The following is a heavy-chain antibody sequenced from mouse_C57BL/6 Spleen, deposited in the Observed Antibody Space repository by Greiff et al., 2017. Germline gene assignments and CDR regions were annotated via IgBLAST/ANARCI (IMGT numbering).Heavy chain of an antibody. Sequence: VKLLESGPELVKPGASVKLSCKASGYTFTSYDINWVKQRPGPGLEWIGWIYPRDGSTKYTEKFKGKATLTVDTSSRTAYMELHSLTSDDSAVYFCARVDYYGRSSLYYWGQGTTLTVSS. D-gene: IGHD1-1*01. CDR2: IYPRDGST. CDR3: ARVDYYGRSSLYY. J-gene: IGHJ2*01. V-gene: IGHV1-85*01. CDR1: GYTFTSYD.